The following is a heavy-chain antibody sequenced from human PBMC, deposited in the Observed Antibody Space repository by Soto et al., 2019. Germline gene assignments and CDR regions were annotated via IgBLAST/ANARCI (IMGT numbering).Heavy chain of an antibody. CDR1: GFTFTSYG. V-gene: IGHV1-18*04. CDR2: ISAYNGNT. CDR3: ARDSNDYGDPSHAFDI. D-gene: IGHD4-17*01. J-gene: IGHJ3*02. Sequence: ASVKVSCKASGFTFTSYGISWVRQAPGQGLEWMGWISAYNGNTNYAQKLQGRVTMTTDTPTSTAYMELRSLRSDDTAVYYCARDSNDYGDPSHAFDIWGQGTMVT.